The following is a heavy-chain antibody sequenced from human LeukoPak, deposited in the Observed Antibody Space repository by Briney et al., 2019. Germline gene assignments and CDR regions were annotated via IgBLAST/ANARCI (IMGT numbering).Heavy chain of an antibody. Sequence: GGSLRLSCAASGFTFSSYAMSWVRQAPGKGLEWVSAISCSGGSTYYADPVKGRFTISRDNSKNTLYLQMNSLRAEDTAVYYCANLHCSGGSCYSGNYFDYWGQGTLVTVSS. CDR3: ANLHCSGGSCYSGNYFDY. J-gene: IGHJ4*02. D-gene: IGHD2-15*01. V-gene: IGHV3-23*01. CDR2: ISCSGGST. CDR1: GFTFSSYA.